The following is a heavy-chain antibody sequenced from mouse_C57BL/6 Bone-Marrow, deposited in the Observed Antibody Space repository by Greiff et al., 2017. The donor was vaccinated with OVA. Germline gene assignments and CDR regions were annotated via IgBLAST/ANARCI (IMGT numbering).Heavy chain of an antibody. Sequence: QVQLQQPGAELVMPGASVKLSCKASGYTFTSYWMHWVKQRPGQGLEWIGEIDPSDSYTNYNQKFKGKSTLTVDKSSSTAYMKLSSLTSEDSPVYYCARGDSSFAYWGQGTLVTVSA. CDR3: ARGDSSFAY. D-gene: IGHD3-2*02. J-gene: IGHJ3*01. V-gene: IGHV1-69*01. CDR1: GYTFTSYW. CDR2: IDPSDSYT.